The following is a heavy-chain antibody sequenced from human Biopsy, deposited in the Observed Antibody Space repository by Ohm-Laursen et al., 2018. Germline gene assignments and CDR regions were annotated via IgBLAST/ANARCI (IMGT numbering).Heavy chain of an antibody. CDR3: TSVPCSRATCSAD. Sequence: LTCSVSGDSVTKYYWSWIRQPPGKGLEWVGRIKTKADGGTTDYAAPVKGRFIISRDDSEDTLYLQMSSLQIEDTAIYYCTSVPCSRATCSADWGQGTLVIVSS. D-gene: IGHD5-24*01. CDR1: GDSVTKYY. J-gene: IGHJ4*02. CDR2: IKTKADGGTT. V-gene: IGHV3-15*01.